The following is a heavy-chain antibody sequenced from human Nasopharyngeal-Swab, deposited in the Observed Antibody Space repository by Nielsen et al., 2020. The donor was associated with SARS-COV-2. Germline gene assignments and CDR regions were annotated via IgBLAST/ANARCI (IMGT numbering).Heavy chain of an antibody. J-gene: IGHJ2*01. Sequence: GGSLRLSCAASGFTFSSYAMSWVRQAPGKGLEWVSAISGSGGSTYYADSVKGRFTISRDNSKNTLYLQMNSLRAEDTAVYYCAKEGNRTTGITIYWYFDLWGQGTLVTVSS. V-gene: IGHV3-23*01. CDR1: GFTFSSYA. D-gene: IGHD2/OR15-2a*01. CDR3: AKEGNRTTGITIYWYFDL. CDR2: ISGSGGST.